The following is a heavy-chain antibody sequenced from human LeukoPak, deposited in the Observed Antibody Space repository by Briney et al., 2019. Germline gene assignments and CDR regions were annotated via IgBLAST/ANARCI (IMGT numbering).Heavy chain of an antibody. D-gene: IGHD3-10*01. Sequence: GGSLRLSCAASGFTFSSYGMSWVRQAPGKGLEWVSAISGSGGSTYYADSVKGRFTISRDNSKNTLYLQMNSLRAEDTATYYCARDIRNYYDSGAYGWFDPWGQGTLVPVSS. V-gene: IGHV3-23*01. J-gene: IGHJ5*02. CDR2: ISGSGGST. CDR1: GFTFSSYG. CDR3: ARDIRNYYDSGAYGWFDP.